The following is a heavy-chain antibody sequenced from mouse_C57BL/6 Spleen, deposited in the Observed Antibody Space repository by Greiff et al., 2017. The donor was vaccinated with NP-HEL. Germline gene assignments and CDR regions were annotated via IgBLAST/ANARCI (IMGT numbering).Heavy chain of an antibody. CDR3: VYDYDGYYFDY. J-gene: IGHJ2*01. Sequence: EVMLVESGGGLVKPGGSLKLSCAASGFTFSDYGMHWVRQAPEKGLEWVAYISSGSSTIYYADTVKGRFTIARDNAKNTLFLQMTSLRSEDTAKYYCVYDYDGYYFDYWGQGTTLTVSS. CDR1: GFTFSDYG. V-gene: IGHV5-17*01. D-gene: IGHD2-4*01. CDR2: ISSGSSTI.